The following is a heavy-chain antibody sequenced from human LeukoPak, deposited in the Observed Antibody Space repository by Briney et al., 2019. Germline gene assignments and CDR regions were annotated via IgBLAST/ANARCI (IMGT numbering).Heavy chain of an antibody. CDR3: ARVGXXXWTDYYXDY. J-gene: IGHJ4*02. D-gene: IGHD1-1*01. CDR2: INPNSGGT. CDR1: GYTFTGYY. V-gene: IGHV1-2*04. Sequence: ASVKVSCKASGYTFTGYYMHWVRQAPGQGLEWMGWINPNSGGTXYAQKFQGWVTMTRDTSISTAYMELSRLRSDDTAVYYCARVGXXXWTDYYXDYWGQGTLVTVSS.